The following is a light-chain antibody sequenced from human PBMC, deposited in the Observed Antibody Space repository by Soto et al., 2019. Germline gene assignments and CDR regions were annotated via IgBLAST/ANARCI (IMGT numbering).Light chain of an antibody. Sequence: EIVLTQSPATLSLSPGERATLSCRTSQSVGSYLAWYQQKRGQAPRLLIYEASNRATGIPARFSGSGSGTDFTLTISSLEPEDFAIYYCHQRNNWPLTFGGGTKVEI. CDR1: QSVGSY. V-gene: IGKV3-11*01. J-gene: IGKJ4*01. CDR3: HQRNNWPLT. CDR2: EAS.